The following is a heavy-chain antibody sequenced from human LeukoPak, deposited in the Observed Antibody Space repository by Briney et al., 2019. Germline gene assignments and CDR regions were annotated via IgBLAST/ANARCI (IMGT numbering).Heavy chain of an antibody. CDR2: MSGSGGST. J-gene: IGHJ4*02. CDR3: ARDSASWELLAFDY. Sequence: GGSLRLSCAASGFTFNFYAMTWVRQAPGKGLEWVSTMSGSGGSTYHADSLRGRFTISRDNSKNTLYLQMNSLRAEDTAVYYCARDSASWELLAFDYWGQGTLVTVSS. CDR1: GFTFNFYA. D-gene: IGHD1-26*01. V-gene: IGHV3-23*01.